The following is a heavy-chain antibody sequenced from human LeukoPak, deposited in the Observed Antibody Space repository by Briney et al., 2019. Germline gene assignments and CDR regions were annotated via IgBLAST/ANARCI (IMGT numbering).Heavy chain of an antibody. CDR2: ISFDGSNQ. CDR1: GXTFSSYG. Sequence: GGSLRLSCAASGXTFSSYGMHWVRQAPGKGLEWVALISFDGSNQYYADSVKGRFTISRDNSKNTLYLQMNSLRAEDTAVYYCAKPPEVGATVGYFDYWGQGTLVTVSS. J-gene: IGHJ4*02. CDR3: AKPPEVGATVGYFDY. V-gene: IGHV3-30*18. D-gene: IGHD1-26*01.